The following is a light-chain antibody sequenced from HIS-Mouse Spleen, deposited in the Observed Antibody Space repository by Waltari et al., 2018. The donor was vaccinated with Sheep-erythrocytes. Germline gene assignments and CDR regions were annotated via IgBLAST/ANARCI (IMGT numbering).Light chain of an antibody. J-gene: IGLJ2*01. CDR3: QAWDSSTVV. V-gene: IGLV3-1*01. Sequence: SYELTQPPSVSVSPGQTASITCSGAKLGDKYACWYQQKPGHSPVLVIYQASKRPSGIPERFSGSNSGNTATLTISGTQAMDEADYYCQAWDSSTVVFGRGTKLTVL. CDR1: KLGDKY. CDR2: QAS.